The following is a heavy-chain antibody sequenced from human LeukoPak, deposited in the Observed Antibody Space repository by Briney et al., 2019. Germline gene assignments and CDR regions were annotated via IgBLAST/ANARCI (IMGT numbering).Heavy chain of an antibody. Sequence: GGSLRHSCAASGFTFSSYGMHWVRQAPGKGLEWVSTITTSDGNTYYADSVKGRFTVSRDNSKNTLFLQMNSLRAEDTAVYYCAKDGGLWVSAHWGDSWGRGTLVTVSS. V-gene: IGHV3-23*01. CDR3: AKDGGLWVSAHWGDS. J-gene: IGHJ4*02. CDR2: ITTSDGNT. D-gene: IGHD7-27*01. CDR1: GFTFSSYG.